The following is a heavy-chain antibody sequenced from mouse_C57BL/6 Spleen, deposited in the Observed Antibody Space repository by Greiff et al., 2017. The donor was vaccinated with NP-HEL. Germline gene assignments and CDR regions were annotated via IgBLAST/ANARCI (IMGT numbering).Heavy chain of an antibody. CDR3: ARGGGKGWYFDV. Sequence: QVQLQQPGAELVMPGASVKLSCKASGYTFTSYWMHWVKQRPGQGLEWIGEIDPSDSYTNYNQKFKGKSTLTVDKSSSTAYMQLSSLTSEDSAVYYCARGGGKGWYFDVWGTGTTVTVSS. J-gene: IGHJ1*03. CDR1: GYTFTSYW. V-gene: IGHV1-69*01. D-gene: IGHD2-1*01. CDR2: IDPSDSYT.